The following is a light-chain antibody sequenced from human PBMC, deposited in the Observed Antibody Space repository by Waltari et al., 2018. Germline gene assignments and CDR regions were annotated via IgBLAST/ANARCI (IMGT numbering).Light chain of an antibody. CDR3: HSRDATGVGGS. V-gene: IGLV3-19*01. CDR1: SLRRYY. J-gene: IGLJ2*01. CDR2: GKN. Sequence: SSELTQDPVVSVAMGQTVRITCQGDSLRRYYASWYQQRPGQAPILVMFGKNNRPSGVPDRFSGSSSDNSASLTITGAQAEDEASYYCHSRDATGVGGSFGGGTKLTVL.